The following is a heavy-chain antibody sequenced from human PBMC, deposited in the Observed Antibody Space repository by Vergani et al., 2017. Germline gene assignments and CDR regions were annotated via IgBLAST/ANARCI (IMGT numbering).Heavy chain of an antibody. CDR1: GFTFSSYS. V-gene: IGHV3-21*01. Sequence: EVQLVESGGGLVKPGGSLRLSCAASGFTFSSYSMNWVRQAPGKGLEWVSSISSSSSYIYYADSVKGRFTISVDNAKYSLYLQMNSQRAEDTALYYCARAPTSDSTIQVFYYGGQGALVTVAS. D-gene: IGHD5-18*01. CDR3: ARAPTSDSTIQVFYY. CDR2: ISSSSSYI. J-gene: IGHJ4*01.